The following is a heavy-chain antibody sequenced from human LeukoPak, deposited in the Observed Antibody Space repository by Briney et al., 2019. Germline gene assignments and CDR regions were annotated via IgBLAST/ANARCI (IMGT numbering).Heavy chain of an antibody. CDR1: GFTFDDYT. V-gene: IGHV3-9*01. Sequence: PGGSLRLSCAASGFTFDDYTMHWVRQAPGKGLEWVSGISWNSGSIGYADSVKGRFTISGDNAKNSLYLQMNSLRAEDTALYYCAKDLGMVRGVIIHYWGQGTLVTVSS. D-gene: IGHD3-10*01. CDR3: AKDLGMVRGVIIHY. J-gene: IGHJ4*02. CDR2: ISWNSGSI.